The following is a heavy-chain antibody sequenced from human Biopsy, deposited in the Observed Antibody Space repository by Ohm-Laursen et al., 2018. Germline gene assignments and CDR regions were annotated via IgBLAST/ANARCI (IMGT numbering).Heavy chain of an antibody. J-gene: IGHJ5*01. D-gene: IGHD1-14*01. CDR1: GFSFSSYG. CDR2: IDVSDYNT. CDR3: VKQWGGYNFDS. Sequence: SLRLSCAASGFSFSSYGINWVRQAPGKGLEWVAHIDVSDYNTYYADSVRGRFTISRDNSKQMVHLEINSLTADDTAVYYCVKQWGGYNFDSWGQGTLVTVSS. V-gene: IGHV3-23*01.